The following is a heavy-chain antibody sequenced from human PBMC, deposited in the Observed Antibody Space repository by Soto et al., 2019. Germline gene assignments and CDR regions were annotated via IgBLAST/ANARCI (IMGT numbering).Heavy chain of an antibody. J-gene: IGHJ6*02. CDR3: AASCVVFSGLNYYGMDT. V-gene: IGHV1-18*01. CDR2: INTYNGNT. D-gene: IGHD2-21*01. Sequence: ASVKVSCKASGYTFTNYGISWVRQAPGQGLEWMGWINTYNGNTNHAQKLQGRVTMTTDTSTSTAYMELRSLRSDDTAVYYCAASCVVFSGLNYYGMDTWGQGTTVTVSS. CDR1: GYTFTNYG.